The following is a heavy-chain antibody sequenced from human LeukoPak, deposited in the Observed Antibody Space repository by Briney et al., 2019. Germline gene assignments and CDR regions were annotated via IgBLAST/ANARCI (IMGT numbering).Heavy chain of an antibody. CDR2: INLDGGST. V-gene: IGHV3-20*04. Sequence: GGYLRLSCAGSGFTFEDYGMSWGPHAPGKGLEWGSGINLDGGSTGYADSVKGRFTISRDNAKNSLYLQMNSLRAEDTALYYCARESYDILTGYYNVDYWGQGTLVTVSS. D-gene: IGHD3-9*01. CDR1: GFTFEDYG. J-gene: IGHJ4*02. CDR3: ARESYDILTGYYNVDY.